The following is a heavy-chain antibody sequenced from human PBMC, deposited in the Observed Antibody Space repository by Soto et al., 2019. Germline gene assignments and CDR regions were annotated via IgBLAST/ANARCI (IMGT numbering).Heavy chain of an antibody. CDR3: ARSPPLRECPGGDCSHFDF. D-gene: IGHD2-21*02. Sequence: QVQLVQSGAEVQKPGASVKVSCKASGYRFTAYYMHWVRQAPGQGLEWMAIINPSSGVSTYAQRLQGRFTTTMDTSTSTVYMELRRLGSEDTAVYYCARSPPLRECPGGDCSHFDFWGQGTLVTVSS. CDR1: GYRFTAYY. CDR2: INPSSGVS. V-gene: IGHV1-46*04. J-gene: IGHJ4*02.